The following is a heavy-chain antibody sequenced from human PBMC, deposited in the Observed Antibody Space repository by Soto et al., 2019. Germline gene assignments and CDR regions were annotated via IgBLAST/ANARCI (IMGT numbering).Heavy chain of an antibody. J-gene: IGHJ4*02. Sequence: PGGSLSLSCAASGFTFSKYAMMWVRQAPGKGLEWVSGILGSGGTYHADSVKGRFTISKDNSKNTLYLQMNNLKPDDTAIYYCTRGPRADSSGTGAHWGQGTPVTVSS. V-gene: IGHV3-23*01. CDR3: TRGPRADSSGTGAH. CDR2: ILGSGGT. CDR1: GFTFSKYA. D-gene: IGHD1-26*01.